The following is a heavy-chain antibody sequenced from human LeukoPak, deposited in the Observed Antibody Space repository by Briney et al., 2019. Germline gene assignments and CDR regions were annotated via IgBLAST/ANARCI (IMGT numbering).Heavy chain of an antibody. V-gene: IGHV1-8*02. CDR3: ARVLTRGSSWLGY. CDR2: MNPNSGNT. CDR1: GYTFTSYD. Sequence: ASVKVSCKASGYTFTSYDIKWVRQATGQGLEWMGWMNPNSGNTGYAQKFLGRVTMTRNTSISTAYMELSSLRSEDTAVYYCARVLTRGSSWLGYWGQGTLVTVSS. D-gene: IGHD6-13*01. J-gene: IGHJ4*02.